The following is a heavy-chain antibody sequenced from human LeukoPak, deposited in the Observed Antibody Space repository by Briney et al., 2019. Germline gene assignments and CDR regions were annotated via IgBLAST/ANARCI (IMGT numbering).Heavy chain of an antibody. J-gene: IGHJ5*02. D-gene: IGHD3-22*01. CDR1: GGSFSGYY. Sequence: SETLSLTCAVYGGSFSGYYWSWIRQPPGKGLEWIGEINHSGSTNYNPSLKSRVTISVDTSKNQFSLKLSSVTAADTAVYYCARTKFDSSGYYPNWFDPWGQGTLVTVSS. V-gene: IGHV4-34*01. CDR3: ARTKFDSSGYYPNWFDP. CDR2: INHSGST.